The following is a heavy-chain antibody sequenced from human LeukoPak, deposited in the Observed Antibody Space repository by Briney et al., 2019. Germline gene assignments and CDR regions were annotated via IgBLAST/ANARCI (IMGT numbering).Heavy chain of an antibody. J-gene: IGHJ5*02. V-gene: IGHV4-34*01. CDR3: ARYKSDYVWGTQSSGRNNNWLDP. CDR2: INHSGST. D-gene: IGHD3-16*01. CDR1: GGSFSGYY. Sequence: SETLSLTCAVYGGSFSGYYWSWLRQPPGKGLEWIGEINHSGSTNYNPSLKSRVTISVDTSKNQFSLKLSSVTAADTAVYYCARYKSDYVWGTQSSGRNNNWLDPWGQGTLVTVSS.